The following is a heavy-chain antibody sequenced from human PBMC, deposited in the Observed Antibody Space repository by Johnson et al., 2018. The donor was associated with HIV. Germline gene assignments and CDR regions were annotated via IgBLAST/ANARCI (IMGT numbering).Heavy chain of an antibody. Sequence: VQLVESGGGLVQPGGSLRLSCAASGFTFSNYAMTWVRQVAGKGLEWVSAISSSGGDTYSADSVEGWFGVARDNSKNTLYLQMNSLRAEDTAVYYCAKEGYCSSTSCYENAFDIWGQGTMVTVSS. CDR1: GFTFSNYA. V-gene: IGHV3-23*04. D-gene: IGHD2-2*01. CDR2: ISSSGGDT. CDR3: AKEGYCSSTSCYENAFDI. J-gene: IGHJ3*02.